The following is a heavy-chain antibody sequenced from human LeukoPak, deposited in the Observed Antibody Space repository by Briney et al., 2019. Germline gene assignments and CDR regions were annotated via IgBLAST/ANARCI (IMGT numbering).Heavy chain of an antibody. CDR2: ISGSGSST. Sequence: GGSLRLSCAASGFTFSSYAMSWVRQAPGKGLEWVSAISGSGSSTYYADSVKGRFTISRDNSKNTLFLQMNSLRAEDTAVYYCAKGRYDYVWGSYQDYWGXGTLVTVSS. V-gene: IGHV3-23*01. D-gene: IGHD3-16*02. CDR1: GFTFSSYA. J-gene: IGHJ4*01. CDR3: AKGRYDYVWGSYQDY.